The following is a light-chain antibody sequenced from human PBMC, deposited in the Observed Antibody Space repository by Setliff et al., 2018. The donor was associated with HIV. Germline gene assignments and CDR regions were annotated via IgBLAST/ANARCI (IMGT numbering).Light chain of an antibody. CDR3: NSYSTSSTPLYV. J-gene: IGLJ1*01. Sequence: QSALTQPASVSGSPGQSITIFCTGTSSDVGGYDLVSWYQQHPGQAPKLLIYDVTTRPSGVSSRFSGSKSDNAASLTISGLQAEDEADYYCNSYSTSSTPLYVFGTGTKVTVL. CDR1: SSDVGGYDL. V-gene: IGLV2-14*03. CDR2: DVT.